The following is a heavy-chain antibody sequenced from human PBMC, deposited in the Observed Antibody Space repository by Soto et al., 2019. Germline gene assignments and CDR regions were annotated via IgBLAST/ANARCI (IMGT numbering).Heavy chain of an antibody. CDR2: INHSGST. V-gene: IGHV4-34*01. J-gene: IGHJ1*01. D-gene: IGHD2-2*01. CDR3: ARGMVPAARAKYFHH. CDR1: GGSFSGYY. Sequence: SETLSLTCAVYGGSFSGYYWSWIRQPPGKGLEWIGEINHSGSTNYNPSLKSRVTISVDTSKNQFSLKLSSVTAADTAVYYCARGMVPAARAKYFHHWGQGNLVTVSS.